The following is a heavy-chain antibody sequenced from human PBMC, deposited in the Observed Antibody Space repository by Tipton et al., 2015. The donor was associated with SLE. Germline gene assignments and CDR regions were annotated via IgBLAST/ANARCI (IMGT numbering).Heavy chain of an antibody. Sequence: GSLRLSCAASGFTFDDYAMHWVRPAPGKGLEWVSLISWDGGSTYYADSVKGRFTISRDNSKKSLYLQMNSLRAEDTALYYCAKDSRYGSGSYQGGMDVWGQGTTVTVSS. D-gene: IGHD3-10*01. CDR3: AKDSRYGSGSYQGGMDV. CDR2: ISWDGGST. CDR1: GFTFDDYA. J-gene: IGHJ6*02. V-gene: IGHV3-43D*04.